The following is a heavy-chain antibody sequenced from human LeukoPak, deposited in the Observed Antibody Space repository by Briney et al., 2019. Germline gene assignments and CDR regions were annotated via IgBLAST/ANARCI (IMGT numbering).Heavy chain of an antibody. CDR2: INASAADT. D-gene: IGHD2-15*01. CDR1: GFTFSTYP. CDR3: AKDPARGYCSTGICYDSPFDF. J-gene: IGHJ4*02. V-gene: IGHV3-23*01. Sequence: GGSLRLSCVASGFTFSTYPMTWVRQAPGKGLEWVSLINASAADTYYADSVKGRFTISRDDSKNTLFLQMNSLRVEDTAVYYCAKDPARGYCSTGICYDSPFDFWGQGTLVTVSS.